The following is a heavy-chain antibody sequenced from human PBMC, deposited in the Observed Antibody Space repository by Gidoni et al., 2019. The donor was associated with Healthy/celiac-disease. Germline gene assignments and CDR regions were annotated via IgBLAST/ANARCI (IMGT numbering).Heavy chain of an antibody. V-gene: IGHV3-11*01. J-gene: IGHJ6*02. CDR1: GFTFSDYY. D-gene: IGHD5-18*01. CDR3: ARDAFVSYGLDYYYGMDV. CDR2: ISSSGSTI. Sequence: QVQLVESVGGLVKPGGSLRLSCAASGFTFSDYYLSWIRQAPGKGLEWVSYISSSGSTIYYADSVKGRFTISRDNAKNSLYLQMNSLRAEDTAVYYCARDAFVSYGLDYYYGMDVWGQGTTVTVSS.